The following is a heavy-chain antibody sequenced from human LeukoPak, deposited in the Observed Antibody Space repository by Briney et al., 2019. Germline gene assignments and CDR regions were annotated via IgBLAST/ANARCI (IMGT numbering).Heavy chain of an antibody. Sequence: GGSLRLSCAASGFTFSSYSMNWVRQAPGKGLEWVANIRQDGSVQNYVDSVKGRFTISRDNPKNSVYLQMSSLRAEDTAVYYCLATTRSRGFDYWGQGTLVTVSS. CDR3: LATTRSRGFDY. D-gene: IGHD1/OR15-1a*01. J-gene: IGHJ4*02. CDR1: GFTFSSYS. CDR2: IRQDGSVQ. V-gene: IGHV3-7*01.